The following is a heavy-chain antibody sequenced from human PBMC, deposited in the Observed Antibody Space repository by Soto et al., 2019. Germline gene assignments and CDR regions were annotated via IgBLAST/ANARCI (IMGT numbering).Heavy chain of an antibody. Sequence: PGGSLRLSCAASGFTFSSYGMHWVRQAPGKGLEWVAVIWYDGSNKYYADSVKGRFTISRDNSKNTLYLQMNSLRAEDTAVYYCARDPVSSSSWYSQVIGLQHWGQGTLVTVSS. J-gene: IGHJ1*01. CDR3: ARDPVSSSSWYSQVIGLQH. V-gene: IGHV3-33*01. CDR2: IWYDGSNK. D-gene: IGHD6-13*01. CDR1: GFTFSSYG.